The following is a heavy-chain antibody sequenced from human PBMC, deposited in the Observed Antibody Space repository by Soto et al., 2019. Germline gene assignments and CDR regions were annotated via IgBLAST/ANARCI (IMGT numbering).Heavy chain of an antibody. CDR1: GGTFSSYA. CDR2: IIPIFGTA. CDR3: ARDDGVEGDGTQPISRDV. Sequence: QVQPVQSGAEVKKPGSSVKVSCKASGGTFSSYAISWVRQAPGQGLEWMGGIIPIFGTANYAQKFQGRVTITADESTSTAYMELSSLRSEDTAVYYCARDDGVEGDGTQPISRDVWGQGTTVTVSS. D-gene: IGHD2-2*01. V-gene: IGHV1-69*01. J-gene: IGHJ6*02.